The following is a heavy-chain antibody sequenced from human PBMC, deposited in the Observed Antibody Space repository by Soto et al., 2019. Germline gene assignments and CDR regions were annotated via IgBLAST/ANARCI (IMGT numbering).Heavy chain of an antibody. CDR2: INSDGSST. J-gene: IGHJ4*02. CDR1: GFTFSSYW. D-gene: IGHD4-17*01. Sequence: GGSLRLSCAASGFTFSSYWMHWVRQAPGKGLVWVSRINSDGSSTSYADSVKGRFTISRDNAKNTLYLQMNSLRAEDTAVYYCARAHPNYGGNPVFDYWGQGTLVTVSS. V-gene: IGHV3-74*01. CDR3: ARAHPNYGGNPVFDY.